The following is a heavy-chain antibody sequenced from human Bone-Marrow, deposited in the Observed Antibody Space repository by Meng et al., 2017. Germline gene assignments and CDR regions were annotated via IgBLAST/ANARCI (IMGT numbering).Heavy chain of an antibody. CDR1: GGSFSGYY. CDR3: ARGLARYCTNGVCYKRRHYYDY. Sequence: QGQRQQGGAGLLKPSETRSLTCAVYGGSFSGYYWSWIRQPPGKGLEWIGEINHSGSTNYNPSLKSRVTISVDTSKNQFSLKLSSVTAADTAVYYCARGLARYCTNGVCYKRRHYYDYWGQGTLVTVSS. V-gene: IGHV4-34*01. D-gene: IGHD2-8*01. CDR2: INHSGST. J-gene: IGHJ4*02.